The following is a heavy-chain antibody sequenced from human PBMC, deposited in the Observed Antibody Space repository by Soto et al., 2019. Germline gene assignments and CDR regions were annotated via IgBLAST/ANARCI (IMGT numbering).Heavy chain of an antibody. CDR1: GFTLSSHW. CDR3: ELVMIVVCFDH. Sequence: GGSLTLSSAAYGFTLSSHWMSWVLRAPVNGKESVANINHDRSHKYYIDAATARFTIIPDKVKNTRYLKMDSLRAENTAVYYFELVMIVVCFDHRGQGRLVTV. V-gene: IGHV3-7*03. J-gene: IGHJ4*02. CDR2: INHDRSHK. D-gene: IGHD3-22*01.